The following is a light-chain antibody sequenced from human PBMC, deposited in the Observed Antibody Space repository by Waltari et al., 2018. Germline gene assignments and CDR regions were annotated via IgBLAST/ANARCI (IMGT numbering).Light chain of an antibody. V-gene: IGKV1-5*03. J-gene: IGKJ2*01. CDR3: QQYSSFST. Sequence: DIQMTQSPSTLSASVGDRVTISCRASQSVGTWLAWYQQKPGKAPKLLIYMASSLESGVPSRFSGSGSGTEFTLTISSVQPDDFATYSCQQYSSFSTFGQGTKLDI. CDR1: QSVGTW. CDR2: MAS.